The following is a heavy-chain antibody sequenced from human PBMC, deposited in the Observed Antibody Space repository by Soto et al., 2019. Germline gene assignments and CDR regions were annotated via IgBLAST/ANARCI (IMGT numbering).Heavy chain of an antibody. D-gene: IGHD4-17*01. CDR1: GGSISSGGYY. CDR2: IYYSGST. CDR3: ARESYGDYVNWFDP. J-gene: IGHJ5*02. V-gene: IGHV4-31*03. Sequence: QVQLQESGPGLVKPSQTLSLACTVSGGSISSGGYYWSWIRQHPGKGLEWIGYIYYSGSTYYNPSLKSRVTISVDTSKNQFSLKLSSVTAADTAVYYCARESYGDYVNWFDPWGQGTLVTVSS.